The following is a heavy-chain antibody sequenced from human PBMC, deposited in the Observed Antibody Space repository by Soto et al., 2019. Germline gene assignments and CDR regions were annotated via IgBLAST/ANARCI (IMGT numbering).Heavy chain of an antibody. CDR1: GFTFSSYA. J-gene: IGHJ4*02. Sequence: GGSLRLSCAASGFTFSSYAMSWVRQAPGKGLEWVSAISGSGGSTYYADSVKGRFPISRDNSKNTLYLQMNSLRAEDTAVYYCARASPYSSGPLGGFDYWGQGTLVTVSS. D-gene: IGHD6-19*01. CDR2: ISGSGGST. V-gene: IGHV3-23*01. CDR3: ARASPYSSGPLGGFDY.